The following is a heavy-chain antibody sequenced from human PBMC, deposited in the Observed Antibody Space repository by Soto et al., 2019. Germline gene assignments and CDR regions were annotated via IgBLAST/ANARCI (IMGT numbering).Heavy chain of an antibody. Sequence: QVQLQESGPGLVKPSQTLSLTCTVSGGSISSGGYYWSWIRQHPGKGLEWIGYIYYSGSTFYNPSLKRRVTISVDTSKNQSSLKLSSVTAADTAVYFCAGVRGINVFDYWGQGKLVTDSS. V-gene: IGHV4-31*03. CDR1: GGSISSGGYY. CDR3: AGVRGINVFDY. CDR2: IYYSGST. J-gene: IGHJ4*02. D-gene: IGHD3-10*01.